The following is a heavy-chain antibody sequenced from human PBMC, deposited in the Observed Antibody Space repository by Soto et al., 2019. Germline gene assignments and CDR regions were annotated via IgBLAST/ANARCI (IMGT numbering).Heavy chain of an antibody. Sequence: SETLSLTCAVYGGSFSGYYWSWIRQPPGKGLEWIGEINHSGSTNYNPSLKSRVTISVDTSKNQFSLKLSSVTAADTAVYYCARGKAVLLWFGGGDWFDPWGQGTLVT. D-gene: IGHD3-10*01. CDR1: GGSFSGYY. CDR3: ARGKAVLLWFGGGDWFDP. V-gene: IGHV4-34*01. CDR2: INHSGST. J-gene: IGHJ5*02.